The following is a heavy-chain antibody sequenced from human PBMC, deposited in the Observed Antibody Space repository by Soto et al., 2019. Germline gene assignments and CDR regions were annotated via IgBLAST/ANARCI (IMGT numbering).Heavy chain of an antibody. CDR2: IYWDDDK. J-gene: IGHJ2*01. CDR3: AHTFSYYDILTGYYKGECYWYFDL. Sequence: QITLKESGPTLVKPTQTLTLTCTFSGFSLSTSGVGVGWIRQPPGKALEWLALIYWDDDKRYSPSLKSRLTITKDTSKNQVVLTMTNMDPVDTATYYCAHTFSYYDILTGYYKGECYWYFDLWGRGTLVTVSS. V-gene: IGHV2-5*02. CDR1: GFSLSTSGVG. D-gene: IGHD3-9*01.